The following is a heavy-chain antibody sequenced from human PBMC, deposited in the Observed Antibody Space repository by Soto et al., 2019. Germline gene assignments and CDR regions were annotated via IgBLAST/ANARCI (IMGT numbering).Heavy chain of an antibody. V-gene: IGHV1-18*01. CDR2: ISAYNGNT. CDR1: GYTFSSYG. CDR3: ARLRVTYRLMGSDY. D-gene: IGHD2-21*02. J-gene: IGHJ4*02. Sequence: QVQLGRSGAEVKKPGASVKVSCKASGYTFSSYGFSWVRQAPGQGLEWMGWISAYNGNTHYAQKLQGRVTMTTDTSTSTAYMELRSLRSDDTAVYYCARLRVTYRLMGSDYWGQGTLVTVSS.